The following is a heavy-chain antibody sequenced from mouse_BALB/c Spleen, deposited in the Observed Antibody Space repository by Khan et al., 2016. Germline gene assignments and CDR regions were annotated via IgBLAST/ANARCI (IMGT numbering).Heavy chain of an antibody. CDR3: TRMSTNWYFDV. V-gene: IGHV6-6*02. J-gene: IGHJ1*01. CDR2: IRLKSNNYAT. CDR1: GFTFSNYW. Sequence: EVKLEESGGGLVQPGGSMKLSCVASGFTFSNYWMNWVRQSPEKGLEWVAEIRLKSNNYATHYAESVKGRFTISRDDSKSSVYLQMNNLRAEDTGIYYCTRMSTNWYFDVWGAGTTVTVSS. D-gene: IGHD2-4*01.